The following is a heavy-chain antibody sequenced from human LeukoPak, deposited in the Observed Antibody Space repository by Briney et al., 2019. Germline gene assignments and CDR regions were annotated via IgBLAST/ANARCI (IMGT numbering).Heavy chain of an antibody. V-gene: IGHV3-53*01. Sequence: PGGSLRLSCAASGFSVSSSFMSWVRQAPGKGLEWVSVIYSIGSTFYADSVKGRFTISRDNSKNTLYLHMNSLRAEDTAVYYCAREYDGSGSYYHYGMDVWGQGTTVTVSS. J-gene: IGHJ6*02. CDR1: GFSVSSSF. D-gene: IGHD3-10*01. CDR2: IYSIGST. CDR3: AREYDGSGSYYHYGMDV.